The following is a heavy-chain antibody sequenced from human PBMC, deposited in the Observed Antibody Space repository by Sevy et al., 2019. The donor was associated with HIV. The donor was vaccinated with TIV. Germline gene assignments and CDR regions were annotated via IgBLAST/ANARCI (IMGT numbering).Heavy chain of an antibody. CDR3: ATDPIIVLLVTDGMDV. CDR2: IKSKPDGGTT. D-gene: IGHD2-8*02. Sequence: GGSLRLSCAASGFTFTYAWMSWVRQAPGKGLEWVGRIKSKPDGGTTDYAAPVKGRFSISRDDSKNTVYLQMNSLKTVYTAVYYCATDPIIVLLVTDGMDVWGQGTTVTVSS. J-gene: IGHJ6*02. V-gene: IGHV3-15*01. CDR1: GFTFTYAW.